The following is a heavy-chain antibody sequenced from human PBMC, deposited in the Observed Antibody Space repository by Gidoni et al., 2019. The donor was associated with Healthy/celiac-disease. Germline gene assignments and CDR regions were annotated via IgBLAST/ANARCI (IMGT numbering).Heavy chain of an antibody. J-gene: IGHJ4*02. V-gene: IGHV4-31*03. Sequence: QVQLQESGPGLVRPSQTLSLNCTVSGGSLSSGGYYWSWIRQHPGKGLEWIGYICYSGSTYYNPSIKSRVTISVATSKNQLALKLSSVTAADTAVYYCARESAKCSSNSCQPPYFDYWGQGTLVTVSS. CDR2: ICYSGST. CDR3: ARESAKCSSNSCQPPYFDY. D-gene: IGHD2-2*01. CDR1: GGSLSSGGYY.